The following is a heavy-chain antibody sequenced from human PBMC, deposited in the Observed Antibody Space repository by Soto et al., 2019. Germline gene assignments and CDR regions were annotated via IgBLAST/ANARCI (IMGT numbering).Heavy chain of an antibody. D-gene: IGHD4-17*01. J-gene: IGHJ6*03. Sequence: GGSLRLSCAAPGFTFCSYWISWVRQAPGKGLEWVANIKQDGSEKYYVDSVKGRFTISRDNAKNSLYLQMNSLRAEDTAVYYCASAIYGDSERYYYYYMDVWGKGTTVTVSS. V-gene: IGHV3-7*01. CDR2: IKQDGSEK. CDR3: ASAIYGDSERYYYYYMDV. CDR1: GFTFCSYW.